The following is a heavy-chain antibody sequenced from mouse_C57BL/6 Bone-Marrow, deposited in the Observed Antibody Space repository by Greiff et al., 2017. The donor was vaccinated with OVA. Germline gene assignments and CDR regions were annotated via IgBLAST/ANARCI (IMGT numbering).Heavy chain of an antibody. J-gene: IGHJ2*01. CDR3: ATNWDY. CDR2: IFPGRGST. Sequence: VPLPQSVPSLVRPWASVPISCPAPGSSFTSHWMQWVRQRPGQGLEWLGEIFPGRGSTYYNEKFKGKATLTVDTSYSTAYMQLSSLTSEDSAVYFCATNWDYWGQGTTLTGSS. V-gene: IGHV1-56*01. CDR1: GSSFTSHW. D-gene: IGHD4-1*01.